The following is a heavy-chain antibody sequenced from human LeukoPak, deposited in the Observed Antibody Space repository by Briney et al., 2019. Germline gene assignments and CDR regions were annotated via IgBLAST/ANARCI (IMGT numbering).Heavy chain of an antibody. V-gene: IGHV3-23*01. D-gene: IGHD5-12*01. CDR2: ITSGGST. CDR1: GFTFNNYA. CDR3: ASGYARSARHQSDF. Sequence: GGSLRLSCAPSGFTFNNYAMSWVRQAPGKGLEWVSAITSGGSTFYADSVKGRFTISRDNAKNTLYLQMNSLRVEDTAVYYCASGYARSARHQSDFWGQGTVVTVSS. J-gene: IGHJ4*02.